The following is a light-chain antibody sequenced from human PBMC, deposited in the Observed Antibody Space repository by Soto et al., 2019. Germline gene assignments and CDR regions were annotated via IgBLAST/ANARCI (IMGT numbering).Light chain of an antibody. J-gene: IGKJ4*01. V-gene: IGKV3-11*01. CDR1: KSVSSY. CDR2: DAS. Sequence: EIVLTQSPATLSLSPGDRATLSCRASKSVSSYLAWYQQKPGQAPRLLIYDASNRATGIPARFSGSGSGTDFTLTITSLEPEDFAVYYCQQRSNWPSTFGGGTTVEIK. CDR3: QQRSNWPST.